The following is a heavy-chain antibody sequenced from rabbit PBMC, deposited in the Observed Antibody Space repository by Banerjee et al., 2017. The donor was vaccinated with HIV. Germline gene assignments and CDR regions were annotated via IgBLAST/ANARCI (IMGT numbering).Heavy chain of an antibody. Sequence: QEQLEESGGDLVKPEGSLTLTCTASGFSFSNGYVMCWVRQAPGKGLEWIACIYISSGSTWYASWAKGRFTISKSTSLNTVDLKLTSLTAADTATYFCARDLAGVIGWNFNLWGPGTLVTVS. CDR3: ARDLAGVIGWNFNL. D-gene: IGHD4-1*01. V-gene: IGHV1S43*01. CDR2: IYISSGST. J-gene: IGHJ4*01. CDR1: GFSFSNGYV.